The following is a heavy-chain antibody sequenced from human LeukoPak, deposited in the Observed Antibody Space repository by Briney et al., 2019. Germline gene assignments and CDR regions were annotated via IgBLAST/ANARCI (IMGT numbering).Heavy chain of an antibody. V-gene: IGHV3-33*01. CDR2: IWYDGGNK. D-gene: IGHD3-10*01. Sequence: SGRSLRPSCAASGFTFNSYGMHWVRQAPGKGLEWVAFIWYDGGNKYYADSVKGRFTISRDNSRNTLYLQMNSLRAEDTAVYYCARIFSNGFYYGSGSHLDYWGQGTLVTVSS. CDR1: GFTFNSYG. J-gene: IGHJ4*02. CDR3: ARIFSNGFYYGSGSHLDY.